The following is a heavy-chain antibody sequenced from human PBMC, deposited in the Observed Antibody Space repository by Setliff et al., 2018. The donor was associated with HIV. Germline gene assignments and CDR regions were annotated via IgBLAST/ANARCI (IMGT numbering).Heavy chain of an antibody. J-gene: IGHJ4*02. CDR3: AGHAARPDGPFDY. Sequence: PSETLSLTCAVSGYSISIGYDWGWIRQPPGKGLEWIGNVYHTGSTYYNPSLKSRVTISVDTSENQFSLNLSSVIAADTAVYYCAGHAARPDGPFDYWGAGTLVTVSS. CDR1: GYSISIGYD. CDR2: VYHTGST. V-gene: IGHV4-38-2*01. D-gene: IGHD2-2*01.